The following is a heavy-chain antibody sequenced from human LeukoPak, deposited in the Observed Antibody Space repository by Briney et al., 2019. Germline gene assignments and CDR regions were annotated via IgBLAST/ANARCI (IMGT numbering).Heavy chain of an antibody. CDR3: ARPPPTSSGWYFDY. V-gene: IGHV3-30*04. CDR1: GFTFSSYA. Sequence: GRSLRLSCAASGFTFSSYAMHWVRQAPGKGLEWVAVISYDGSNKYYADSVKGRFTISRDNSKNTLYLQMNSLRAEDTAVYYCARPPPTSSGWYFDYWAREPWSPSPQ. D-gene: IGHD6-19*01. J-gene: IGHJ4*02. CDR2: ISYDGSNK.